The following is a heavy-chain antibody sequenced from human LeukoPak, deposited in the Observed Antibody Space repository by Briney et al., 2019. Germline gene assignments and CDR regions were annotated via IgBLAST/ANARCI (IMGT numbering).Heavy chain of an antibody. CDR2: INTDGSTT. D-gene: IGHD3-16*01. CDR3: ARDWIDDYSGIDS. Sequence: GGSLRLSCAASGFTFSSYWMHWVRQAPGKGLVWVSRINTDGSTTTYADSVRGRFTVSRDNSKNTLFLQMNSLRDEDTAIYYCARDWIDDYSGIDSWGQGTLVTVSS. V-gene: IGHV3-74*01. CDR1: GFTFSSYW. J-gene: IGHJ4*02.